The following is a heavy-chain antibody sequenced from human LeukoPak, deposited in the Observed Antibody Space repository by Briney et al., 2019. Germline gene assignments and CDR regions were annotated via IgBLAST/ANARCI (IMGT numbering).Heavy chain of an antibody. D-gene: IGHD3-10*01. J-gene: IGHJ4*02. CDR3: ARLRAAGGDGSPLLYFDY. Sequence: GESLKISCQGSGYSFTNYWIGWVRQMPGKGLEWMGIIYPGDSDTRYSPSFQGQVTISADKSISTAYLQWNSLKAPDTAMYYCARLRAAGGDGSPLLYFDYWGQGTLVTVSS. CDR2: IYPGDSDT. CDR1: GYSFTNYW. V-gene: IGHV5-51*01.